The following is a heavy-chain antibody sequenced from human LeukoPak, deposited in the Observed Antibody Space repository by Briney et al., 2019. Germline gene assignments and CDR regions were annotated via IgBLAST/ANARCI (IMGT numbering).Heavy chain of an antibody. V-gene: IGHV3-23*01. J-gene: IGHJ6*02. D-gene: IGHD3/OR15-3a*01. CDR3: AKASGLLYYYYGMDV. CDR2: ISGSGGST. CDR1: GFTFSSYA. Sequence: AGGSLRLSCAASGFTFSSYAMSWVRQAPGKGLEWVSAISGSGGSTYYADSVKGRFTISRDNSKNTLYLQMNSLRAEDTAVYYCAKASGLLYYYYGMDVWGQGTTVTVSS.